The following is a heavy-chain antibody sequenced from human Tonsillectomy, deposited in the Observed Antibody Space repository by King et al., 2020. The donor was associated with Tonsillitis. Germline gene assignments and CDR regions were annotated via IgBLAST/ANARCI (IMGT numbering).Heavy chain of an antibody. J-gene: IGHJ6*02. Sequence: VQLVESGGGLVQPGVSLKLSCAASGFTFSSYEMNWVRQAPGKGLEWVSYITSSGSKIYYADSVKGRFTISRDNAKNTLSLQMNSLRAEDTAVYYCARENSSSGFYYYGTDVWGQGTTVTVSS. D-gene: IGHD3-22*01. CDR2: ITSSGSKI. CDR1: GFTFSSYE. CDR3: ARENSSSGFYYYGTDV. V-gene: IGHV3-48*03.